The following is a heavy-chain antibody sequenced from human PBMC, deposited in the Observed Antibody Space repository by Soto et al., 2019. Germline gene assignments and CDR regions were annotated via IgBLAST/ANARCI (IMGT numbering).Heavy chain of an antibody. V-gene: IGHV3-23*01. CDR3: AKGAIGRLDY. J-gene: IGHJ4*02. D-gene: IGHD1-26*01. CDR1: GFTFSNYA. Sequence: DVQLLDSGGGLVQPGRSLRLSCAGSGFTFSNYAMSWVRQAPGKGLEWVSTIRASGVTTFYADSARGRFTISRDNSKNTLSLQMNSLTADDTAIYYCAKGAIGRLDYWGQGTLVTVSS. CDR2: IRASGVTT.